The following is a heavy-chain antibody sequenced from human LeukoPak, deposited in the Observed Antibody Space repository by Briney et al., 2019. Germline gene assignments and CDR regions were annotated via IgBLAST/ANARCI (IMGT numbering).Heavy chain of an antibody. Sequence: SQTLSLTCTVSGGSISSGDYYWSWIRQPPGKGLEWIGYIYYSGSTYYNPSLKSRVTISVDTSKNQFSLKLSSVTAADTAVYYCQEEGYSSGYYVSLWGQGTLVTVS. CDR1: GGSISSGDYY. J-gene: IGHJ4*02. D-gene: IGHD3-22*01. V-gene: IGHV4-30-4*01. CDR2: IYYSGST. CDR3: QEEGYSSGYYVSL.